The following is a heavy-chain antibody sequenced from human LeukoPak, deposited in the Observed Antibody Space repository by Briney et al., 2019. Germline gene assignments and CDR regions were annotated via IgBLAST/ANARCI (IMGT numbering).Heavy chain of an antibody. J-gene: IGHJ4*02. D-gene: IGHD6-13*01. CDR1: GFTVSSNY. Sequence: GGSLRLSCAASGFTVSSNYMSWVRQAPGKGLEWVSVIYSGGSTYYADSVKGRFTISRDNSKNTLYLQMNSLRAEDTAVYYCARDGGSSWYSPFTDYFDYWGQGTLVTVSS. CDR2: IYSGGST. CDR3: ARDGGSSWYSPFTDYFDY. V-gene: IGHV3-53*01.